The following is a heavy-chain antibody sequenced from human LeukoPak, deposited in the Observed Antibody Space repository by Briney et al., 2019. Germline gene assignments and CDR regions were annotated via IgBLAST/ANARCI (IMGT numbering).Heavy chain of an antibody. V-gene: IGHV4-38-2*01. CDR1: GYSISTGYY. D-gene: IGHD3-10*01. CDR3: ARAHRSGSYAFDI. Sequence: SETLSLTCAVSGYSISTGYYWGWVRQPPGKGLEWIGNSYHSGTSYYNPSLKSRVTISVDTSKDQFSLKLSSVTAADTAVYYCARAHRSGSYAFDIWGPGTKVIVSS. CDR2: SYHSGTS. J-gene: IGHJ3*02.